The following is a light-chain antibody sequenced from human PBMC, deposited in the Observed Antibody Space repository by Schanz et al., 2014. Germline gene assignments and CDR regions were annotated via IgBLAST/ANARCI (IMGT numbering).Light chain of an antibody. J-gene: IGLJ3*02. CDR3: SSYTSSNTVV. CDR1: SSDVGGYNL. Sequence: QSVLTQPASVSGSPGQSITISCTGTSSDVGGYNLVSWYQQHPGKAPKLILFDVRHRPSGVSNRFSGSKSGNTASLTISGLQAEDEADYYCSSYTSSNTVVFGGGTKLTVL. CDR2: DVR. V-gene: IGLV2-14*01.